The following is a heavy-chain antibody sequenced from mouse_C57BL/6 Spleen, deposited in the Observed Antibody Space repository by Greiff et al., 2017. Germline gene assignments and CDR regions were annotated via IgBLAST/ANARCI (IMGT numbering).Heavy chain of an antibody. CDR2: INPNNGGT. V-gene: IGHV1-26*01. CDR3: ARELGFDY. Sequence: EVQLQQSGPELVKPGASVKISCKASGYTFTDYYMNWVKQSHGKSLEWIGDINPNNGGTSYNQKFKGKATLTVDKSSSTAYMELRSLTSEDSAVXYCARELGFDYWGQGTTRTVSS. D-gene: IGHD4-1*01. J-gene: IGHJ2*01. CDR1: GYTFTDYY.